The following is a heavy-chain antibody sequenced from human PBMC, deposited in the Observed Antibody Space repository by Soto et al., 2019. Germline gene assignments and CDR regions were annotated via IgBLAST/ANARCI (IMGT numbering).Heavy chain of an antibody. CDR3: ARDLRVDITMVRAEKTNYYYYGMDV. J-gene: IGHJ6*02. V-gene: IGHV4-59*01. CDR2: IYYSGST. Sequence: SETLSLTCTVSGGSISSYYWSWIRQPPGKGLEWIGYIYYSGSTNYNPSLKSRVTISVDTSKNQFSLKLSSVTAADTAVYYCARDLRVDITMVRAEKTNYYYYGMDVWGQGTTVTVSS. CDR1: GGSISSYY. D-gene: IGHD3-10*01.